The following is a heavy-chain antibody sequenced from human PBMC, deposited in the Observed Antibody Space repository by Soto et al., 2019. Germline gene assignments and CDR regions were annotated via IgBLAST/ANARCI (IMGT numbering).Heavy chain of an antibody. CDR3: ARGEDAFFYYGLDV. CDR1: GGSITSSY. J-gene: IGHJ6*02. CDR2: IYDTGISGYTPST. V-gene: IGHV4-59*01. Sequence: SSETLSLTCTVSGGSITSSYWSWIRRPPGKGLEWIAYIYDTGISGYTPSTSYNPSLKSRVTMSVDTSKSQFSLKLTSVIAADTAVYYCARGEDAFFYYGLDVWGQGITVTVSS.